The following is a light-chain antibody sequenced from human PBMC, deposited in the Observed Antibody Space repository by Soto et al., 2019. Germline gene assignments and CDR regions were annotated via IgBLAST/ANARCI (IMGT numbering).Light chain of an antibody. CDR2: DAS. V-gene: IGKV1-5*01. Sequence: DIQMTQFPSTLSASVGDRVTITCLASQSVSMWLAWYQQKPGKAPRLLIYDASDLESGVPSRFSGSGSGTEFTLTISSLQPEDFATYYCQQYNSYPLTFGGGTKVDIK. J-gene: IGKJ4*01. CDR1: QSVSMW. CDR3: QQYNSYPLT.